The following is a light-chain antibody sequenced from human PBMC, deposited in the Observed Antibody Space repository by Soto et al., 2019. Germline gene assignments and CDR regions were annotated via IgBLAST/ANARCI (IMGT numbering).Light chain of an antibody. Sequence: EIVMTQSPATLSVSPGERATLSCRASQSVSSNLAWYQQKPGQAPRLLIYGAFTRATGIPARFSGSGSGTEFTLTISSLQSADFAVYYCQQYNNWPSITFGQGTRLEIK. J-gene: IGKJ5*01. V-gene: IGKV3-15*01. CDR1: QSVSSN. CDR3: QQYNNWPSIT. CDR2: GAF.